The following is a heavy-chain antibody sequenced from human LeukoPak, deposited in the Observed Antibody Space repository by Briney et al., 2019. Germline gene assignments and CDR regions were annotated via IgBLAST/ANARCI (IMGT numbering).Heavy chain of an antibody. Sequence: GGSLRLSCAASGFTVSSNYMSWVRQAPGKGLEWVSVIYSGGSTYYADSVKGRFTISRHNSKNTLYLQMNSLRAEDTAVYYCARQVVYANYHYYGMDVWGQGTTVTVSS. D-gene: IGHD2-8*02. J-gene: IGHJ6*02. V-gene: IGHV3-53*04. CDR2: IYSGGST. CDR1: GFTVSSNY. CDR3: ARQVVYANYHYYGMDV.